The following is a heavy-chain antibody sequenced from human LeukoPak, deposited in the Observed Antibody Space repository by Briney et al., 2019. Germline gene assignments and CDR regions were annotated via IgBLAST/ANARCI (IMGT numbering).Heavy chain of an antibody. Sequence: GGSLRLSCEVSGFTFSSYSLNWVRQAPGKGPEWLSYISTRNTIYYGDSVKGRFTISRDNAKNSLFLQMNSLRAEDTALYYCARGDHHDDKVVGIDYWGQGTLVTVSS. CDR3: ARGDHHDDKVVGIDY. CDR1: GFTFSSYS. CDR2: ISTRNTI. V-gene: IGHV3-48*01. J-gene: IGHJ4*02. D-gene: IGHD1-14*01.